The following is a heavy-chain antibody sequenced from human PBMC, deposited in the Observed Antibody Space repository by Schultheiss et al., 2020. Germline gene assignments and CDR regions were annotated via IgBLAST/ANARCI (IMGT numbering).Heavy chain of an antibody. CDR2: IYYSGST. V-gene: IGHV4-59*01. CDR1: GGSISSDY. CDR3: ARVRCRSSSSCHYYYGMDV. Sequence: SQTLSLTCTVSGGSISSDYWSWIRQPPGKGLEWIGYIYYSGSTNYNPSLKSRVTISVDTSKNQFSLKLSSVTAADTAVYYCARVRCRSSSSCHYYYGMDVWGQGTTVTVSS. D-gene: IGHD6-6*01. J-gene: IGHJ6*02.